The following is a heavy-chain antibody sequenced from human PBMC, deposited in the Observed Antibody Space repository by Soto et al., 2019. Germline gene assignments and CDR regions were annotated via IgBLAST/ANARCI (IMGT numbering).Heavy chain of an antibody. J-gene: IGHJ4*02. CDR2: FDPDEAET. CDR1: GYTLNEVA. Sequence: ASVKVSCKVSGYTLNEVAMHWVRQAPGKGLEWLGGFDPDEAETIYAQHFQGRVTMTEDTSTDTVYMELSSLRSEDTAVYFCTRASWKGLGDFDYWGQGTLVTVSS. V-gene: IGHV1-24*01. CDR3: TRASWKGLGDFDY. D-gene: IGHD1-1*01.